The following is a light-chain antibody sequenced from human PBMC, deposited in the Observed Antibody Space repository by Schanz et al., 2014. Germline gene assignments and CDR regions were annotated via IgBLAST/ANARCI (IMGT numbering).Light chain of an antibody. V-gene: IGKV3-11*01. J-gene: IGKJ4*01. Sequence: EIVLTQSPVTLSLYPGERATLSCRASQSVNSYLAWYQQKPGLAPRLLIYDASNRATGIPDRFSGSGSGTEFTLTISSLQSEDFAVYYCQQRYNWPPITFGGGTKVEI. CDR2: DAS. CDR3: QQRYNWPPIT. CDR1: QSVNSY.